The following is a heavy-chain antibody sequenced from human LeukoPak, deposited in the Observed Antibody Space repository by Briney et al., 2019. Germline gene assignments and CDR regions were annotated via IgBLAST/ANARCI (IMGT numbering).Heavy chain of an antibody. CDR1: GSVSGYY. CDR2: IYTSGST. V-gene: IGHV4-4*09. J-gene: IGHJ3*02. D-gene: IGHD2-2*01. Sequence: SETLSLTCTVSGSVSGYYWSWIRQPPGKGLEWIGYIYTSGSTNYNPSLESRVTISVDTSKNQFSLDLSSVTAADTAVYYCARQKCTSASCLTKNAFDIWGQGTMVTVSS. CDR3: ARQKCTSASCLTKNAFDI.